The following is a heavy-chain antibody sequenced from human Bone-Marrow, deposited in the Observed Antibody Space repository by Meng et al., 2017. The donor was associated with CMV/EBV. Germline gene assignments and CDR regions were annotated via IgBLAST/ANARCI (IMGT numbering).Heavy chain of an antibody. J-gene: IGHJ4*02. CDR2: ISYDGSNK. V-gene: IGHV3-30-3*01. CDR3: AKGGLRFLLEHFDY. D-gene: IGHD2-21*02. Sequence: GESLKISCAASGFTFSSYAMHWVRQAPGKGLEWVAVISYDGSNKYYADSVKGRFTISRDNSKNTLYLQMNSLRADDTAVYYCAKGGLRFLLEHFDYWGQGTLVTVS. CDR1: GFTFSSYA.